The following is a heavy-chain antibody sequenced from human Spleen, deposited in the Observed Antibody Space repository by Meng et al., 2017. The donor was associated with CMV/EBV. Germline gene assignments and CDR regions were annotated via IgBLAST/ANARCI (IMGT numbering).Heavy chain of an antibody. CDR1: GFTFDDYT. D-gene: IGHD6-13*01. V-gene: IGHV3-43*01. CDR2: ISRDGGST. CDR3: AKEGRNGGYTFDI. J-gene: IGHJ3*02. Sequence: GGSLRLSCAASGFTFDDYTMHWVRQAPGKGLECVSLISRDGGSTHYADSVKGRFTISRDNSKNSLYLQMNSLRIEDTALYYCAKEGRNGGYTFDIWGQGTMVTVSS.